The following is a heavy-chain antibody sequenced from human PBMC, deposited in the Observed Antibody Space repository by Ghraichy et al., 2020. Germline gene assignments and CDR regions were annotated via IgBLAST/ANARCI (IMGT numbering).Heavy chain of an antibody. J-gene: IGHJ5*02. Sequence: GGSLRLSCAASGFTFSNYWMSWARQAPGKGLEWVANIKQDGSEKHYVDSVKGRITISRDNAKNSLYLQMNSLRAEDTAVYYCARGSSGAHQGWFDPWGQGTLVTVSS. CDR1: GFTFSNYW. D-gene: IGHD6-19*01. CDR2: IKQDGSEK. V-gene: IGHV3-7*03. CDR3: ARGSSGAHQGWFDP.